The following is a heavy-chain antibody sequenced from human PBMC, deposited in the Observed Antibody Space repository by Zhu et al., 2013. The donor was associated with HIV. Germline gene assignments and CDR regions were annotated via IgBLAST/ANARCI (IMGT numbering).Heavy chain of an antibody. V-gene: IGHV4-34*01. CDR3: AREVIVVVPAAMEGPDAFDI. CDR2: INHSGST. J-gene: IGHJ3*02. Sequence: QVQLQQWGAGLLKPSETLSLTCAVYGGSFSGYYWSWIRQPPGKGLEWIGEINHSGSTNYNPSLKSRVTISVDTSKNQFSLKLSSVTAADTAVYYCAREVIVVVPAAMEGPDAFDIWGQGTMVTVSS. D-gene: IGHD2-2*01. CDR1: GGSFSGYY.